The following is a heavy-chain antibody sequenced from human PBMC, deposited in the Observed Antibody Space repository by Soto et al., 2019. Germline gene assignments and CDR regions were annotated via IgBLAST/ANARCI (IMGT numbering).Heavy chain of an antibody. D-gene: IGHD3-10*01. CDR3: AKDPYGSGSYYPTTIDY. Sequence: GGSLRLSCAASGFTFSSYAMSWVRQAPGKGLEWVSAISGSGGSTYYADSVKGRFTISRDNSKNTLYLQMNSLRAEDTAVYYCAKDPYGSGSYYPTTIDYWGQGTLVTVSS. J-gene: IGHJ4*02. CDR2: ISGSGGST. V-gene: IGHV3-23*01. CDR1: GFTFSSYA.